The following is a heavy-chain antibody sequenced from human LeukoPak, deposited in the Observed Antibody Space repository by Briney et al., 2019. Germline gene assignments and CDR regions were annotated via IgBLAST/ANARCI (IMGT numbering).Heavy chain of an antibody. CDR3: ARDITGSFDY. D-gene: IGHD1-14*01. Sequence: SETLSLTCTVSGGSFSSYYWSWIRQPPGKGLEWIGYIYHSGSTDYNPSLTSRVTISVDTSKNQFSLRLSSVTAADTAVYYCARDITGSFDYWGQGNLVTVSS. V-gene: IGHV4-59*01. J-gene: IGHJ4*02. CDR1: GGSFSSYY. CDR2: IYHSGST.